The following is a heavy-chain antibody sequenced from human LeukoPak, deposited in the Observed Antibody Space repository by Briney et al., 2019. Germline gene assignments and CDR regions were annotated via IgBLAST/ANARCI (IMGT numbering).Heavy chain of an antibody. Sequence: GRSLRLSCAASGFTFSSYGMHWVRQAPGKGLEWVSYISSSGDTIYYADSVKGRFTISRDNAKNSLYLQMNSLRAEDTAVYYCATYDSSGYYIYWGQGTLVTVSS. CDR1: GFTFSSYG. V-gene: IGHV3-48*04. CDR3: ATYDSSGYYIY. D-gene: IGHD3-22*01. J-gene: IGHJ4*02. CDR2: ISSSGDTI.